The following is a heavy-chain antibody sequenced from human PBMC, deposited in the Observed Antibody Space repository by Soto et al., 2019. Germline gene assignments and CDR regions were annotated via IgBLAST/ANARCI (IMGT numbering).Heavy chain of an antibody. CDR2: ISSSSSYI. J-gene: IGHJ4*02. V-gene: IGHV3-21*01. CDR3: APMATGGG. CDR1: GFTFSSDS. Sequence: PGGSLRLSCAASGFTFSSDSMNWVRQAPGKGLEWVASISSSSSYIYYADSVKGRFTISRENAKNSLYLQMNSLRAEDTAVYYCAPMATGGGWGQGTLVTVYS.